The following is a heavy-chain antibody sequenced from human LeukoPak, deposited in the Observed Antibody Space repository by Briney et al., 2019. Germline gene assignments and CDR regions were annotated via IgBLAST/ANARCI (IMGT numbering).Heavy chain of an antibody. CDR3: ARMKAVWFGEFASSEGWFDP. D-gene: IGHD3-10*01. V-gene: IGHV3-21*04. Sequence: GGSLRLSCAASGFTFSSYSMNWVRQAPGKGLEWVSCISSSSSYTYYADSVKGRFTISRDNSKNTLSLQMNSLRAEDTAVYYCARMKAVWFGEFASSEGWFDPWGQGTLVTVSS. J-gene: IGHJ5*02. CDR1: GFTFSSYS. CDR2: ISSSSSYT.